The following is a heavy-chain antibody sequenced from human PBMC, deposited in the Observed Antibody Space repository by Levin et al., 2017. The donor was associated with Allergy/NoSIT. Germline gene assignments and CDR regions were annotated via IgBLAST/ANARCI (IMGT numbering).Heavy chain of an antibody. CDR2: TYYRSKWYN. J-gene: IGHJ5*02. Sequence: SQTLSLTCAISGDSVSSNSAAWNWIRQSPSRGLEWLGRTYYRSKWYNDYAVSVKSRITINPDTSKNQFSLQLNSVTPEDTAVYYCARDLISGEYYDFWSGYKRLGAFDPWGQGTLVTVSS. CDR1: GDSVSSNSAA. CDR3: ARDLISGEYYDFWSGYKRLGAFDP. V-gene: IGHV6-1*01. D-gene: IGHD3-3*01.